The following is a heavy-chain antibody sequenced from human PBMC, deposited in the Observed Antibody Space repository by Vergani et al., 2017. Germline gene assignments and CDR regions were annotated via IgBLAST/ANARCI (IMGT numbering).Heavy chain of an antibody. CDR2: ITPGGST. V-gene: IGHV1-46*03. J-gene: IGHJ4*02. CDR3: ARTSSIAGSYYNGEWDY. Sequence: VQLVQSGTEVKKPGASVKIACKTSGYTFTNHHLHWVRQAPGQGLEWKGIITPGGSTDYGPKLQGRATMTRDTSTRTVYMDLTGLRSDDTAMYYCARTSSIAGSYYNGEWDYWGQGTLVVVSS. D-gene: IGHD3-10*01. CDR1: GYTFTNHH.